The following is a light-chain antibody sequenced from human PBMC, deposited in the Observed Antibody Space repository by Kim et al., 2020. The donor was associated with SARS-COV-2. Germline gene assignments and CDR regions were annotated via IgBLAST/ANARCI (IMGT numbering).Light chain of an antibody. CDR3: QQRSNWMFS. Sequence: SPGERATLSCRASQSVRSQLAWYQQKPGQAPRLLIYGASNRATGIPARFTGSGSGTDFTLAISSLESEDFAVYYCQQRSNWMFSFGQGTKLEI. CDR1: QSVRSQ. J-gene: IGKJ2*01. V-gene: IGKV3-11*01. CDR2: GAS.